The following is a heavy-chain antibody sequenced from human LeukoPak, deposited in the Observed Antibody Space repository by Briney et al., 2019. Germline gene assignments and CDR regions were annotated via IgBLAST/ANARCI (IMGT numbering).Heavy chain of an antibody. D-gene: IGHD2-2*01. J-gene: IGHJ4*02. Sequence: GGSLRLSCAASGFTFTGYSMNWVRHAPGKGLEWVSIIYSGGGTYYADSVKGRFTISRDNSKNTLYLQMNSLRAEDTAVYYCARSSVVAAVDYWGQGTLVTVS. CDR3: ARSSVVAAVDY. CDR2: IYSGGGT. V-gene: IGHV3-53*01. CDR1: GFTFTGYS.